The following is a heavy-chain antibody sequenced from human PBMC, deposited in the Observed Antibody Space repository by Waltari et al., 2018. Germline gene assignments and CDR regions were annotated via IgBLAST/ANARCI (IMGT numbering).Heavy chain of an antibody. CDR2: IYYSGST. J-gene: IGHJ4*02. D-gene: IGHD3-10*01. CDR1: GGSISSYY. CDR3: ARSDLGSGSYYFVTYFDY. V-gene: IGHV4-59*01. Sequence: QVQLQESGPGLVKPSETLSLTCTVSGGSISSYYWSWIRQPPGKGLEWIGYIYYSGSTNYNPSLKSRVTMTRDTSISTAYMELSRLRSDDTAVYYCARSDLGSGSYYFVTYFDYWGQGTLVTVSS.